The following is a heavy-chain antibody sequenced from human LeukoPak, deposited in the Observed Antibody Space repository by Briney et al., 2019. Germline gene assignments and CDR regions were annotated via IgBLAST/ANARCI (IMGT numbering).Heavy chain of an antibody. Sequence: SETLSLTCAVSGGSISSSNWWSWVRQPPGKGLEWIGEIYHSGSTNYNPSLKSRVTISVDKSKNQFSLKLSSVTAADTAVYYCARQYSSSWYSPYYYGMDVWGQGTTVTVSS. D-gene: IGHD6-13*01. J-gene: IGHJ6*02. CDR1: GGSISSSNW. CDR2: IYHSGST. V-gene: IGHV4-4*02. CDR3: ARQYSSSWYSPYYYGMDV.